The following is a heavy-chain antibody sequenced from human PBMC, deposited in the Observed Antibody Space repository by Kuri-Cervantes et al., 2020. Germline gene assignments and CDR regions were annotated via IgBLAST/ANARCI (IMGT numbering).Heavy chain of an antibody. CDR3: ARSIVSTIFGVVISGHAFDI. D-gene: IGHD3-3*01. J-gene: IGHJ3*02. V-gene: IGHV3-13*01. CDR2: IGTAGDT. CDR1: GFTFSSHD. Sequence: GGSLRLSCAASGFTFSSHDMHWVRQATGKGLEWVSAIGTAGDTYYPGSVKGRFTISRENAKNSLYLQMNSLRAGDTAVYYCARSIVSTIFGVVISGHAFDIWGQGTMVTVSS.